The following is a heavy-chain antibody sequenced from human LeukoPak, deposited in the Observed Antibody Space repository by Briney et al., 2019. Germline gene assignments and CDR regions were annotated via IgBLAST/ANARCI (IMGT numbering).Heavy chain of an antibody. J-gene: IGHJ4*02. D-gene: IGHD4-17*01. Sequence: SETLSLTCTVSGASISSSSSSWGWVRQPPGKGPEWIGSIYYSGLTYDNPSLKSRVSISVDPSKNHFSLKVSSVTAADTAVYYCASGTFDDYGDYDRGDYFDHWGEGTLVTVSS. CDR2: IYYSGLT. V-gene: IGHV4-39*02. CDR3: ASGTFDDYGDYDRGDYFDH. CDR1: GASISSSSSS.